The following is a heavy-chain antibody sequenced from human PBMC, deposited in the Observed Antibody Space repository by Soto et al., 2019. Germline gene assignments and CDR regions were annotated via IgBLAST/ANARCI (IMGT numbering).Heavy chain of an antibody. CDR1: GGSFSGYY. V-gene: IGHV4-34*01. J-gene: IGHJ6*02. Sequence: QVQLQKWGAGLLKPSETLSLTCAGFGGSFSGYYWSWIRQSPGKGLEWIGEINHSGSTNYNPSLRSRVTIAVDTSKNRFSLKLSSVTAADTAVYYCATSGGSYYYAMDVWGHGTTVTVSS. CDR2: INHSGST. CDR3: ATSGGSYYYAMDV.